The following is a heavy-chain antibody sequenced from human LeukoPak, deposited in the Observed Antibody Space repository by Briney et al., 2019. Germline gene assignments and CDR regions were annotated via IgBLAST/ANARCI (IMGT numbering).Heavy chain of an antibody. V-gene: IGHV5-51*01. CDR2: IYPGDSDA. CDR3: ARTNWGALDY. J-gene: IGHJ4*02. D-gene: IGHD7-27*01. CDR1: GXSFTNDC. Sequence: HGESLKISFKGFGXSFTNDCIGWVRQMPGKGLEWMGIIYPGDSDAKYSPSFQGQVTMSVDKSITTAYLQWSSLKASDTAMYYCARTNWGALDYWGQGTLVTVSS.